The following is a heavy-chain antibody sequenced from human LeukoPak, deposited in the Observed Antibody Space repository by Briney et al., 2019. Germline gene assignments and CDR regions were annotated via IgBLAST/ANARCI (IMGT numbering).Heavy chain of an antibody. CDR3: ARLYYDLLTGYNDY. J-gene: IGHJ4*02. Sequence: GGSLRLSCAASGFTFSSYEMNWVRQAPGKGLEWVSYISSSGSTVYYADSVKGRFTISRDNAKNSLYLQMNSLRAEDTAVYYCARLYYDLLTGYNDYWGQGTLVTVSS. CDR2: ISSSGSTV. V-gene: IGHV3-48*03. D-gene: IGHD3-9*01. CDR1: GFTFSSYE.